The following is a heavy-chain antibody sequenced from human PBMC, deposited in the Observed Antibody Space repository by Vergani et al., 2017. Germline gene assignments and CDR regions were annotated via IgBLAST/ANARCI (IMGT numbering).Heavy chain of an antibody. Sequence: EVQMVESGGGLVKPGGSLRLSCVASGFTFSHYSMNWVRQAPGKGLEWVSSISGNNDDVYYADSVKGRFTITRDNANNSRYLDMSSRRAEDTAVYYCVRDVRVARTWGQGTLVAVSS. CDR1: GFTFSHYS. CDR3: VRDVRVART. V-gene: IGHV3-21*01. J-gene: IGHJ3*01. CDR2: ISGNNDDV.